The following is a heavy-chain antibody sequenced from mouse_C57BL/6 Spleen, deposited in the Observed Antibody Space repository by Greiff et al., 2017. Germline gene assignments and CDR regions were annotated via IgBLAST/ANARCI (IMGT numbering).Heavy chain of an antibody. CDR2: IYPRSGNT. D-gene: IGHD1-1*01. J-gene: IGHJ4*01. V-gene: IGHV1-81*01. Sequence: VQLQQSGAELARPGASVKLSCKASGYTFTSYGISWVKQRTGQGLEWIGEIYPRSGNTYYNEKFKGKATLTADKSSSTAYMELRSLTSEDSAVYFCARVATVVEKDYYDMDYWGQGTSVTVSS. CDR1: GYTFTSYG. CDR3: ARVATVVEKDYYDMDY.